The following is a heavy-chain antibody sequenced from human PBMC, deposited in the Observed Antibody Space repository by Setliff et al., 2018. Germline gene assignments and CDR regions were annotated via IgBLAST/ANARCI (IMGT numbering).Heavy chain of an antibody. CDR2: INHSGST. D-gene: IGHD3-22*01. CDR1: GGSISSSSYY. V-gene: IGHV4-39*07. Sequence: PSETLSLTCTVSGGSISSSSYYWSWMRQPPGKGLEWIGEINHSGSTNYNPSLKSRVTTSVDTSKNQFSLNLTSVTAADTAVYYCARRGDINGYYYHEDAFDIWGQGTMVTVSS. CDR3: ARRGDINGYYYHEDAFDI. J-gene: IGHJ3*02.